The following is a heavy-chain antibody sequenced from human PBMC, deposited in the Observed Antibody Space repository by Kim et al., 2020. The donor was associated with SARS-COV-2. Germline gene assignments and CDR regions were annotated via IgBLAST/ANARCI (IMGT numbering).Heavy chain of an antibody. CDR1: GFTFSNFE. Sequence: GGSLRLSCSASGFTFSNFEMNWVRQAPGKGLEWISYIYNDGYTIYYAAAVKGRFTISRDNAENSLSLQMNSLGAEDTAVYYCARKLAGTTYVDPWGQGTLVTVSS. CDR3: ARKLAGTTYVDP. J-gene: IGHJ5*02. V-gene: IGHV3-48*03. CDR2: IYNDGYTI. D-gene: IGHD6-19*01.